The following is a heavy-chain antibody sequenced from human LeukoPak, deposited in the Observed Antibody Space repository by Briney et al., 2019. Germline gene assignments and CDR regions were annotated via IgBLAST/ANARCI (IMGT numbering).Heavy chain of an antibody. J-gene: IGHJ6*03. CDR2: ISGSGGST. D-gene: IGHD3-22*01. V-gene: IGHV3-23*01. Sequence: GGSLRLSCAASGFTFSSYAMSWVRQAPGKGLEWVSAISGSGGSTYYADSVKGRFTISRDNSKNTLYLQMNSLRAEDTAVYYCAIQAHSSGYYDYYYYYMDVWGKGTTVTVSS. CDR3: AIQAHSSGYYDYYYYYMDV. CDR1: GFTFSSYA.